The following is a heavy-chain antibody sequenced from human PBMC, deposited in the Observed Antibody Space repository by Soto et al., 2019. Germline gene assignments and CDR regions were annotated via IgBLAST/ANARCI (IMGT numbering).Heavy chain of an antibody. CDR3: AKNQGVELVPLATVDWFDP. D-gene: IGHD1-26*01. V-gene: IGHV3-21*04. Sequence: GGSLRLSCEASGFTFSRVSMNWVRQVPGKGLEWVASISSGSSDTWYADSVKGRFIISRDNSKSTVYLELNNLSAEDTAVYHCAKNQGVELVPLATVDWFDPWGQGS. CDR1: GFTFSRVS. CDR2: ISSGSSDT. J-gene: IGHJ5*02.